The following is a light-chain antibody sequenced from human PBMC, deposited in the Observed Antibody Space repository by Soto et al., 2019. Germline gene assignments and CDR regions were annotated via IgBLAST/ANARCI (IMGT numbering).Light chain of an antibody. J-gene: IGKJ4*01. Sequence: DIQLTQSPSFLSASIGERVTITCRASQGISSFLAWYQQTPGKAPKLLISAASTLQSGVPSRFSGSASGTDYTLTISSLQPEDFATYYCQQVNSYPLTFGGGTKVEMK. CDR3: QQVNSYPLT. CDR2: AAS. CDR1: QGISSF. V-gene: IGKV1-9*01.